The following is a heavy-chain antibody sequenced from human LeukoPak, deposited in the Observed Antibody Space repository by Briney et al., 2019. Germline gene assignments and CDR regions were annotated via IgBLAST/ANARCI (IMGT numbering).Heavy chain of an antibody. D-gene: IGHD6-19*01. V-gene: IGHV3-11*04. CDR1: GFTFSDYY. CDR2: ISSSGSTI. J-gene: IGHJ6*02. Sequence: PGGSLRLSCAASGFTFSDYYMSWIRQAPGKGLEWVSYISSSGSTIYYADSVKGRFTISRDNSKNTLYLQMNSLRAEDTAVYYCAKELRYSSGWDYYYGMDVWGQGTTVTVSS. CDR3: AKELRYSSGWDYYYGMDV.